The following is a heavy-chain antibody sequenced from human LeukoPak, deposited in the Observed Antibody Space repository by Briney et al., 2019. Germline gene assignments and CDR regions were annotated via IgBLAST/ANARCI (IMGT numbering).Heavy chain of an antibody. CDR2: IYYSGST. V-gene: IGHV4-39*01. Sequence: PSETLSLTCTVSGGSISSSSYYWGWIRQPPEKGLEWIGSIYYSGSTYYNPSLKSRVTISVDTSKNQFSLKLSSVTAADTAVYYCARSHGDYVDSWFDPWGQGTLVTVSS. J-gene: IGHJ5*02. CDR3: ARSHGDYVDSWFDP. CDR1: GGSISSSSYY. D-gene: IGHD4-17*01.